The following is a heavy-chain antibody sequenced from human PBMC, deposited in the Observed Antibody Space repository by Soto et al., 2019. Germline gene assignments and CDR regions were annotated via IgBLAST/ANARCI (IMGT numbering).Heavy chain of an antibody. V-gene: IGHV1-3*01. J-gene: IGHJ6*03. CDR2: INGGNGKS. CDR3: ARGGGATFTHYYYYMDV. CDR1: GYTFSTYE. Sequence: QVQLVQSGAEVKKPGASVKVSCEASGYTFSTYEMHWVRQAPGQRPEWMGWINGGNGKSKYSETLQGRVTFTRETSAGTAYMELTSLRSEDTAVYYCARGGGATFTHYYYYMDVWGTGTTVTVSS. D-gene: IGHD1-26*01.